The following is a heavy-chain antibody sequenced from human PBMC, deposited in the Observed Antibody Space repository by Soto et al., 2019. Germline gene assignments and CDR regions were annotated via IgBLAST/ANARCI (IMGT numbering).Heavy chain of an antibody. CDR3: ARSTGRRQALRYDFALDV. Sequence: QVQLEGSGAGLVEPGGSLSVSCAASGFRVRDNYMTWIRQAPGKGLEWVSYISSSGGYTNYADSVKGRFTISKDNAKNSLSLQMDSLRGEDTAVYFCARSTGRRQALRYDFALDVWGQGTTVTVSS. V-gene: IGHV3-11*06. CDR1: GFRVRDNY. J-gene: IGHJ6*02. CDR2: ISSSGGYT.